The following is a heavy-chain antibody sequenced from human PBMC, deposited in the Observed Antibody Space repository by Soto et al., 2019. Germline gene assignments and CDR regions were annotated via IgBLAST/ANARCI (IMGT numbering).Heavy chain of an antibody. D-gene: IGHD3-22*01. Sequence: QVQLVQSGAEVQKPGSSVKVSCKASGGTFSSYAISWVRQAPGQGREWMGGIIPIFGTANYAQKFQGRVTITADKSTSTAYMELSSLRSEDTAVYYCARDSLYYYDSSGYSYIWGQGTLVTVSS. CDR1: GGTFSSYA. V-gene: IGHV1-69*06. CDR2: IIPIFGTA. CDR3: ARDSLYYYDSSGYSYI. J-gene: IGHJ4*02.